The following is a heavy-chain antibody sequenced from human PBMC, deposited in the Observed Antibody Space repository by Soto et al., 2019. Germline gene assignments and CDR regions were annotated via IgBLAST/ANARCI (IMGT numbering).Heavy chain of an antibody. J-gene: IGHJ6*02. CDR3: ARYGSGIYWEYYYYGMDV. V-gene: IGHV4-34*01. CDR2: INHSGST. CDR1: GGSISSGGYY. Sequence: PSETLSLTCAVSGGSISSGGYYWSWIRQPPGKGLEWIGEINHSGSTNYNPSLKSRVTISVDTSKNQFSLKLSSVTAADTAVYYCARYGSGIYWEYYYYGMDVWGQGTTVTVSS. D-gene: IGHD3-10*01.